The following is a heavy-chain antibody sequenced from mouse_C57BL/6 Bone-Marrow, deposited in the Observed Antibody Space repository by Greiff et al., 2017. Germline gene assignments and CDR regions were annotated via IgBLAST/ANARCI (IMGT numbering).Heavy chain of an antibody. CDR2: IYPRSGNT. Sequence: VQLQQSGAELARPGASVKLSCKASGYTFTSYGISWVKQRTGQGLEWIGEIYPRSGNTYYTEKFKGKATLTADKSSSTAYMELRSLTSEDSAVYFCARFHLLGAMDYWGQGTSVTVSS. J-gene: IGHJ4*01. CDR3: ARFHLLGAMDY. D-gene: IGHD1-1*01. V-gene: IGHV1-81*01. CDR1: GYTFTSYG.